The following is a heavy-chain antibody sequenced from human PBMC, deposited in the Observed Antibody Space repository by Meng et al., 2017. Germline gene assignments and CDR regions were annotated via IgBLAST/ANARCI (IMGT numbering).Heavy chain of an antibody. CDR2: IYYSGST. Sequence: QREGSAPGLVKPSQTLSPPCTVSGGSISSGGYYWSWIRQHPGKGLEWIGYIYYSGSTYYNPSLKSLVTISVDTSKNQFSLKLSSVTAADTAVYYCARVHYYDSSGYNNWYFDLWGRGTLVTVSS. CDR1: GGSISSGGYY. V-gene: IGHV4-31*01. J-gene: IGHJ2*01. CDR3: ARVHYYDSSGYNNWYFDL. D-gene: IGHD3-22*01.